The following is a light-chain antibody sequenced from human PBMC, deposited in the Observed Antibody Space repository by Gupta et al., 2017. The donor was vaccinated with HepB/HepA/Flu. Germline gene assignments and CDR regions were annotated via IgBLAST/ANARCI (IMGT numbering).Light chain of an antibody. V-gene: IGLV3-19*01. CDR2: GKN. J-gene: IGLJ2*01. CDR3: KVRDSSGNQLV. CDR1: SLRSYY. Sequence: SSELTQAPAVSVALGQTVRITCQGDSLRSYYASWYQQKPGQAPVLVIYGKNYRPSGIPDRFSGSSSGNTASLTINGDEAEDEADYYCKVRDSSGNQLVFGGGTKLTVL.